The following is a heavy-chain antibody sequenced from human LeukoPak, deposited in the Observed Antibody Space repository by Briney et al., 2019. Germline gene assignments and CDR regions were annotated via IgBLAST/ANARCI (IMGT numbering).Heavy chain of an antibody. CDR3: ASPSSGQSFDI. J-gene: IGHJ3*02. CDR2: IYTGGNT. Sequence: GGSLRLSCAASGFIVSSNYMNWVRQAPGKGLEWVSVIYTGGNTYYADSVKGRFTVSRDNSKNTLYLQMHSLRAGDTAVYYCASPSSGQSFDIWGQGTMVTVSS. V-gene: IGHV3-53*01. D-gene: IGHD6-19*01. CDR1: GFIVSSNY.